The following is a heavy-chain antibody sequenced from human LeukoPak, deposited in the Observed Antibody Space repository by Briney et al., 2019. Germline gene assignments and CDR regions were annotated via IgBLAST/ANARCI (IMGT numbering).Heavy chain of an antibody. CDR1: GGSFSGYY. J-gene: IGHJ4*02. V-gene: IGHV4-34*01. CDR3: ARLQTRKIFGVAYYFDY. CDR2: INHSGST. D-gene: IGHD3-3*01. Sequence: SETLSLTCAVYGGSFSGYYWSWIRQPPGKGLEWIGEINHSGSTNYNPSLKSRVTISVDTSKNQFSLKLSSVTAADRAVYYCARLQTRKIFGVAYYFDYWGQGTLVTVSS.